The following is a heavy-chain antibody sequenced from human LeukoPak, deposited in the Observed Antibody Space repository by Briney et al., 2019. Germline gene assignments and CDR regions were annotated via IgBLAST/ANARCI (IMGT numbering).Heavy chain of an antibody. CDR3: ARAEYYYDSSGYVHFDY. CDR2: INSDGSST. V-gene: IGHV3-74*01. D-gene: IGHD3-22*01. CDR1: GFTFSSYW. Sequence: LTGGSLRLSCAASGFTFSSYWMHWVRQAPGKGLVWVSRINSDGSSTSYADSVKGRFTISRDNAKNTLYLQMDSLRAEDTAVYYCARAEYYYDSSGYVHFDYWGQGTPVTVSS. J-gene: IGHJ4*02.